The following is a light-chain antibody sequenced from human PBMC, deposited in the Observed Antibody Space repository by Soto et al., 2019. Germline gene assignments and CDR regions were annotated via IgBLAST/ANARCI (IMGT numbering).Light chain of an antibody. CDR1: TNDVGGYKY. Sequence: QSVLTQPASVSGSPGQSITISCTGTTNDVGGYKYVSWYQQHPGKGPKVMIYEVSYRPSGVSNRFSGSKSGNTASLTISGLQAEDEGDYYCSSFTSRNTYVFGTGTKVTVL. V-gene: IGLV2-14*01. J-gene: IGLJ1*01. CDR3: SSFTSRNTYV. CDR2: EVS.